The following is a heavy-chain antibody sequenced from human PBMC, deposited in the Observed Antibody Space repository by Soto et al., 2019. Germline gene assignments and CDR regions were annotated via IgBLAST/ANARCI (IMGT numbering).Heavy chain of an antibody. V-gene: IGHV5-51*01. CDR1: GYSFTSYW. CDR3: ASPADYYDSSGQDAFDI. Sequence: GESLKISCKGSGYSFTSYWLGWVRQMPGKGLEWMGIIYPGDSDTRYSPSFQGQVTISADKSISTAYLQWSSLKASDTAMYYCASPADYYDSSGQDAFDIWGQGTMVTVSS. D-gene: IGHD3-22*01. J-gene: IGHJ3*02. CDR2: IYPGDSDT.